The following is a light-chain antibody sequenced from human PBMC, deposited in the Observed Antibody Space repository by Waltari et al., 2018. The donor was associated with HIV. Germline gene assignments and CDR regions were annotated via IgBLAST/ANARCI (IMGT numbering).Light chain of an antibody. CDR1: SSNIGSTT. Sequence: SVLTQPSSASGHPGQSVTNSCSGSSSNIGSTTVNWYQQLPGTSPKLLIYYNNQRPSGVPDRFPGSKSGTSASLAISGLQSEDEADYYCAAWDDSLMGVFGGGTRLTVL. CDR3: AAWDDSLMGV. CDR2: YNN. J-gene: IGLJ3*02. V-gene: IGLV1-44*01.